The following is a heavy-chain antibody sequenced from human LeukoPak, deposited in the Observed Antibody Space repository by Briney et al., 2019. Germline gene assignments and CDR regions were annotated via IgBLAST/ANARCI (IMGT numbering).Heavy chain of an antibody. D-gene: IGHD1-7*01. Sequence: GGSLRLSCSASGFTFGSYAMHWVRQVPGKGLEYVSAISSNGGSTYYADSVKGRFTISRDNSKNTLYLQISSLRAEDTAVYYCVKENYATLDYYYGMDVWGKGTTVTVSS. CDR1: GFTFGSYA. V-gene: IGHV3-64D*06. CDR3: VKENYATLDYYYGMDV. CDR2: ISSNGGST. J-gene: IGHJ6*04.